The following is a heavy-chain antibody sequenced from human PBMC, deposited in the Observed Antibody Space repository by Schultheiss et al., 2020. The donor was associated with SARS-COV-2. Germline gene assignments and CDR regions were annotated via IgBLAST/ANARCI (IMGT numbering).Heavy chain of an antibody. CDR1: GYTFTGYY. V-gene: IGHV1-18*04. CDR3: ARGVVEGSYHYYYYGMDV. J-gene: IGHJ6*02. D-gene: IGHD3-16*02. CDR2: ISAYNGNT. Sequence: ASVKVSCKASGYTFTGYYMHWVRQAPGQGLEWMGWISAYNGNTNYAQKLQGRVTMTTDTSTSTAYMELRSLRSDDTAVYYCARGVVEGSYHYYYYGMDVWGQGTTVTVSS.